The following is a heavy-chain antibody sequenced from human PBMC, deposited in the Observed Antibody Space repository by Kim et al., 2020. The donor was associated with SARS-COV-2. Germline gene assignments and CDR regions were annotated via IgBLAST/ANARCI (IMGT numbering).Heavy chain of an antibody. CDR3: ARHRGKWELLANY. CDR2: IYYSGST. J-gene: IGHJ4*02. CDR1: GGSISSSSYY. Sequence: SETLSLTCTVSGGSISSSSYYWGWIRQPPGKGLEWIGSIYYSGSTYYNPSLKSRVTISVDTSKNQFSLKLSSVTAADTAVYYCARHRGKWELLANYWGQGTLVTVSS. D-gene: IGHD1-26*01. V-gene: IGHV4-39*01.